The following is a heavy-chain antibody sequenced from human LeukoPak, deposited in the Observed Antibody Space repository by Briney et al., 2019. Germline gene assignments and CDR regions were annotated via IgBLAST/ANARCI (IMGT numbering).Heavy chain of an antibody. CDR3: AKVPAPLYYQH. D-gene: IGHD2-2*01. V-gene: IGHV3-23*01. Sequence: GGSLRLSCAASGFTFSSYAMSWVRQAPGKGLEWVSAISGSGGSTYYADSVKGRFTISRDNSKNTLYLQINSLRAEDTAVYYCAKVPAPLYYQHWGQGTLVTVSS. J-gene: IGHJ1*01. CDR1: GFTFSSYA. CDR2: ISGSGGST.